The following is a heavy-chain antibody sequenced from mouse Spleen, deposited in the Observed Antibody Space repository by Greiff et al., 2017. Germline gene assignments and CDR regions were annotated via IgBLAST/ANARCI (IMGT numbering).Heavy chain of an antibody. Sequence: EVKLMESGGGLVKPGGSLKLSCAASGFTFSSYGMSWVRQTPEKRLEWVATISGGGSYTYYPDSVKGRFTISRDNAKNNLYLQMSSLRSEDTALYYCARHENYRYDGYYAMDYWGQGTSVTVSS. V-gene: IGHV5-9-2*01. CDR1: GFTFSSYG. CDR3: ARHENYRYDGYYAMDY. CDR2: ISGGGSYT. D-gene: IGHD2-14*01. J-gene: IGHJ4*01.